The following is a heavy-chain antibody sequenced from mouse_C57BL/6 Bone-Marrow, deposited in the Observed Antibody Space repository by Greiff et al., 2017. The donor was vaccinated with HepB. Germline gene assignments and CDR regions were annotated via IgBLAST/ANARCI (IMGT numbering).Heavy chain of an antibody. CDR3: ARGGGYDVYYYAMDY. V-gene: IGHV14-2*01. Sequence: EVQLVESGAELVKPGASVKLSCTASGFNIKDYYMHWVKQRTEQGLEWIGRIDPEDGETKYAPKFQGKATITADTSSNTAYLQLSSLTSEETAVYYSARGGGYDVYYYAMDYWGQGTSVTVSS. J-gene: IGHJ4*01. D-gene: IGHD2-2*01. CDR1: GFNIKDYY. CDR2: IDPEDGET.